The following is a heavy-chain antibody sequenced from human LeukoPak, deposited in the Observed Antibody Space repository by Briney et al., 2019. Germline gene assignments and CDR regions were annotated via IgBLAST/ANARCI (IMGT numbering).Heavy chain of an antibody. CDR3: ARVANWGYYYFDY. Sequence: PSETLSLTCTVSGGSISSYYWSWIRQPPGKGLEWIGYIYYSGSTNYNPSLKSRVTISVDTSKNQFSLKLSSVTAADTAVYYCARVANWGYYYFDYWGQGTLVTVSS. D-gene: IGHD7-27*01. V-gene: IGHV4-59*01. J-gene: IGHJ4*02. CDR1: GGSISSYY. CDR2: IYYSGST.